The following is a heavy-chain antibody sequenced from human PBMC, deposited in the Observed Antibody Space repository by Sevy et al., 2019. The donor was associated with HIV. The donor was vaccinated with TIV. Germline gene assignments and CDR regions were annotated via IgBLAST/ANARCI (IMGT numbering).Heavy chain of an antibody. V-gene: IGHV3-48*01. CDR3: ASPLPFYYGSGSEEFDY. CDR1: GLTFSTYS. Sequence: GSLRLSCAASGLTFSTYSMNWVRQAPGKGLEWVSYISSSSSTIYYAVSVKGRFTISRDNAKNSLYLQMNSLRAEDTAVYYCASPLPFYYGSGSEEFDYWGRGTLVTVSS. J-gene: IGHJ4*02. CDR2: ISSSSSTI. D-gene: IGHD3-10*01.